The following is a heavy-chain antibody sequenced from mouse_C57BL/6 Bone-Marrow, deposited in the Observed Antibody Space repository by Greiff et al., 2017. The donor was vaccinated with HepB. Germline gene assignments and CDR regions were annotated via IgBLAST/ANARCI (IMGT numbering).Heavy chain of an antibody. CDR2: ISDGGSYT. Sequence: VHLVESGGGLVKPGGSLKLSCAASGFTFSSYAMSWVRQTPEKRLAWVATISDGGSYTYYPDNVKGRFTISRDNAKNNLYLQMSHLKSEDTAMYYCARAGHLLWYFDYWGQGTTLTVSS. J-gene: IGHJ2*01. D-gene: IGHD2-1*01. V-gene: IGHV5-4*01. CDR3: ARAGHLLWYFDY. CDR1: GFTFSSYA.